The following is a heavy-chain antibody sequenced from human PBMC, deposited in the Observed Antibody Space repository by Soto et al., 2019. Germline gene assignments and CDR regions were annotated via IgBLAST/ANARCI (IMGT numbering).Heavy chain of an antibody. CDR2: TYFSGTT. Sequence: KASDTLSLTCTGSGGSISSYYWSWIRQRPGKGLEWSGYTYFSGTTNYNPSLKSRVTIAVDTSKNQCSVKLSSVTAADTAVYYCARDGEGYYDSSGYPYYYYGMDVWGQGTTVTVSS. V-gene: IGHV4-59*01. D-gene: IGHD3-22*01. J-gene: IGHJ6*02. CDR1: GGSISSYY. CDR3: ARDGEGYYDSSGYPYYYYGMDV.